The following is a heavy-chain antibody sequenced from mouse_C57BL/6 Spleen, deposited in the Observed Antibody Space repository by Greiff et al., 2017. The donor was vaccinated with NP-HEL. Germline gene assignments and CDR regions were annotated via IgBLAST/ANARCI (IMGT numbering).Heavy chain of an antibody. J-gene: IGHJ3*01. V-gene: IGHV1-18*01. CDR1: GYTFTDYN. CDR3: ARSGDYSNYEGWFAY. CDR2: INPNNGGT. Sequence: EVQLQQSGPELVKPGASVKIPCKASGYTFTDYNMDWVKQSHGKSLEWIGDINPNNGGTIYNQKFKGKATLTVDKSSSTAYMELRSLTSEDTAVYDCARSGDYSNYEGWFAYWGQGTLVTVSA. D-gene: IGHD2-5*01.